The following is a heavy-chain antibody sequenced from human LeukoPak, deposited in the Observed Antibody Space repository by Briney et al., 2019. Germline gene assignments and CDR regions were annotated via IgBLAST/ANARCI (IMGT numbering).Heavy chain of an antibody. CDR2: IYTSGST. CDR1: GGSISSYY. J-gene: IGHJ4*02. CDR3: ARERGQPPRGYYFDY. V-gene: IGHV4-4*07. Sequence: SETLSLTCTVSGGSISSYYWSWIRQPAGKGLEWIGRIYTSGSTNYNPSLKSRVTMSVDTSKNQFSLKLSSVTAADTAVYYCARERGQPPRGYYFDYWGQGTLVTVSS. D-gene: IGHD3-10*01.